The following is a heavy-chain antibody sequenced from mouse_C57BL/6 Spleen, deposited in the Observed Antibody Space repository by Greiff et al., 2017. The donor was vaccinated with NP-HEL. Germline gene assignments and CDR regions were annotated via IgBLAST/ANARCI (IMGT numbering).Heavy chain of an antibody. CDR2: ISDGGSYT. V-gene: IGHV5-4*01. CDR3: ARDYGPLDY. J-gene: IGHJ2*01. Sequence: EVHLVESGGGLVKPGGSLKLSCAASGFTFSSYAMSWVRQTPEKRLEWVATISDGGSYTYYPDNVKGRFTISRDNAKNNLYLQMSHLKSEDTAMYYCARDYGPLDYWGQGTTLTVSS. D-gene: IGHD1-1*01. CDR1: GFTFSSYA.